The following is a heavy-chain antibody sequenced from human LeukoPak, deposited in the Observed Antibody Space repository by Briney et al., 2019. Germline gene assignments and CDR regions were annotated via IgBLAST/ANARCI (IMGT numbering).Heavy chain of an antibody. D-gene: IGHD6-19*01. V-gene: IGHV3-66*01. CDR2: IYTGGDT. Sequence: GGSLRLSCAASGFSVSNKYMSWVRQAPGKGLEWVSVIYTGGDTYYADSVKGRFTISRDNSKNTLYLQMNSLRAEDTAVYYCARDGDSSGWYYFDYWGQGTLVTVSS. CDR1: GFSVSNKY. J-gene: IGHJ4*02. CDR3: ARDGDSSGWYYFDY.